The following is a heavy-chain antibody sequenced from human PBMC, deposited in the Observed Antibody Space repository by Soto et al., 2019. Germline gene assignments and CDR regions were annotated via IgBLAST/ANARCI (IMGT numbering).Heavy chain of an antibody. J-gene: IGHJ3*02. D-gene: IGHD1-26*01. CDR1: GACVSSRFYH. CDR2: IYDSLTT. CDR3: AGADSGNYYNGFQM. Sequence: ETLSPTCTASGACVSSRFYHYNGSWHPQGKGLEWIGYIYDSLTTNYNSSIESRLTISVDTSKNLFSLRLSSVTAAETAVYYCAGADSGNYYNGFQMWGQGKMVTVSS. V-gene: IGHV4-61*01.